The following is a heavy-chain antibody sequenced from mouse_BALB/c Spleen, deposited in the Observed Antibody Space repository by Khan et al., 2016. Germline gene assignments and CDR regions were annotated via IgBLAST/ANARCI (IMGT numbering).Heavy chain of an antibody. CDR3: ARYRYYYGISRYFDV. Sequence: QIQLVQSGPELKKPGKTVKISCKASGYTFTNYGMNWVKQAPGKGLKWMGWINTYSGESTYADDFKGRFAFSLETSANTAYLQINNLKNEDTATYFCARYRYYYGISRYFDVWGAGTTVTVSS. J-gene: IGHJ1*01. CDR1: GYTFTNYG. V-gene: IGHV9-3-1*01. CDR2: INTYSGES. D-gene: IGHD1-1*01.